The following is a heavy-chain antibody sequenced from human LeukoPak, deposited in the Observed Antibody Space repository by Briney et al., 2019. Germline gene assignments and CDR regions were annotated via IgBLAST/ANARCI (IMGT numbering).Heavy chain of an antibody. Sequence: GGSLRLSCAASGFTFSDYYMSWIRQAPGKGLEWVSYISSSGSTIYYADSVKGRFTISRDNAKNSLYLQMNSLRAEDTAVYFCARATWDPNYYYYMDVWGKGTTVTISS. CDR2: ISSSGSTI. CDR1: GFTFSDYY. D-gene: IGHD1-26*01. J-gene: IGHJ6*03. CDR3: ARATWDPNYYYYMDV. V-gene: IGHV3-11*04.